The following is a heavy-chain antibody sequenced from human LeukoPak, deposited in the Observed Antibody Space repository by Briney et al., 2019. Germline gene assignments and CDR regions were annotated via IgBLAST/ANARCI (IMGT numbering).Heavy chain of an antibody. V-gene: IGHV4-59*01. J-gene: IGHJ5*02. CDR1: GVSISTYY. D-gene: IGHD3-10*01. Sequence: PSETLSLTCSVSGVSISTYYWSWIRQPPGKGLEWMAYIHYTGSTNYNPSLKSRVTISVDTSKRQLSLMLRSVTAADTAVYYCARDIYGSGHGWFDVWGQGTLVTVSS. CDR2: IHYTGST. CDR3: ARDIYGSGHGWFDV.